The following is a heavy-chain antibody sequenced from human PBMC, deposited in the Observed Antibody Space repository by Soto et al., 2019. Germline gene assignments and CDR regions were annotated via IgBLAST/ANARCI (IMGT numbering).Heavy chain of an antibody. CDR3: ARVRMDYGDYEFFYYFDY. CDR2: INPSGGST. Sequence: ASVKVSCKASGYTFTSYYMHWVRQAPGQGLEWMGIINPSGGSTSYAQKFQGRVTMTRDTSTSTVYMELSSLRSEDTAVYYCARVRMDYGDYEFFYYFDYWGQGTLVTVSS. V-gene: IGHV1-46*03. CDR1: GYTFTSYY. D-gene: IGHD4-17*01. J-gene: IGHJ4*02.